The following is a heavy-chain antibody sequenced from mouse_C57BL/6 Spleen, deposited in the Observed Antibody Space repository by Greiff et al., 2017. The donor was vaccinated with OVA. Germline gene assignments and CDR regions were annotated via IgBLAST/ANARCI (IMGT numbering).Heavy chain of an antibody. V-gene: IGHV1-80*01. D-gene: IGHD1-1*01. CDR1: GYAFSSYW. CDR2: IYPGDGDT. Sequence: QVQLKQSGAELVKPGASVKISCKASGYAFSSYWMNWVKQRPGKGLEWIGQIYPGDGDTNYNGKFKGKATLTADKSSSIAYMQLSSLTSEDSAVYFCATTVVATRYWYFDVWGTGTTVTVSS. CDR3: ATTVVATRYWYFDV. J-gene: IGHJ1*03.